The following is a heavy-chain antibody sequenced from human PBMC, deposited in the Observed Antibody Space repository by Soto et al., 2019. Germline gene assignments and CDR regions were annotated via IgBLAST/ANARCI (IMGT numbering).Heavy chain of an antibody. J-gene: IGHJ6*03. D-gene: IGHD2-21*01. CDR3: ARGGWGDYITYHYSYYMDL. Sequence: EVQLLESVGGLVQPGGSLRLSCAASGFTFSSYTMTWVRKAPGLGLEWVSAVGRTGGSTYYTDSVKDRFTISRDNSENTLYLRINSRRAEDTAVYYCARGGWGDYITYHYSYYMDLWGKGTTVTVSS. CDR1: GFTFSSYT. CDR2: VGRTGGST. V-gene: IGHV3-23*01.